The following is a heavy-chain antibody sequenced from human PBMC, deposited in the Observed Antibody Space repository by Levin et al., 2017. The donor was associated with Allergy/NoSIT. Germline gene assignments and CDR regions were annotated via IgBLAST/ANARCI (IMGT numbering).Heavy chain of an antibody. Sequence: SCAASGFTFSHYDLSWVRQAPGKGLEWVSGISGGADRIFYADSVKGRLTISRDNSKNTLYLQMNSLRAEDTAVYYCVKDLRYYYGLGSNYWGQGTLVTVSS. D-gene: IGHD3-10*01. CDR2: ISGGADRI. CDR1: GFTFSHYD. V-gene: IGHV3-23*01. J-gene: IGHJ4*02. CDR3: VKDLRYYYGLGSNY.